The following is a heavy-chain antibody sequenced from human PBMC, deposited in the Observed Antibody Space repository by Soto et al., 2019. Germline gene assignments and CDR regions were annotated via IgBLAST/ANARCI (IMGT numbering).Heavy chain of an antibody. CDR3: AREGIRALDI. J-gene: IGHJ3*02. CDR2: IYPSGTT. V-gene: IGHV4-4*07. CDR1: GGSISSHY. Sequence: SETLSLSCTVSGGSISSHYWSWIRQPAGKRLEWLGHIYPSGTTNYHPSLKSRVTMSVDTSKNQFSLKVISVTAADTAVYYCAREGIRALDIWGQGTMVTVSS.